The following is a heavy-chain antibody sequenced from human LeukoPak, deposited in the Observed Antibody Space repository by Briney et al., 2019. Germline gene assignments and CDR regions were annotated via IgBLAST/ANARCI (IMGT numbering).Heavy chain of an antibody. J-gene: IGHJ4*02. Sequence: TGGYLRLYCAASGFTFSSYWMHWVRQAPGKGLVWVSRINSDGSSTSYADSVKGRFTISRDNAKNTLYLQMNSLRAEDTAVYYCASGPGYYDSSGYYIYWGQGTLVTVSS. CDR3: ASGPGYYDSSGYYIY. CDR2: INSDGSST. CDR1: GFTFSSYW. D-gene: IGHD3-22*01. V-gene: IGHV3-74*01.